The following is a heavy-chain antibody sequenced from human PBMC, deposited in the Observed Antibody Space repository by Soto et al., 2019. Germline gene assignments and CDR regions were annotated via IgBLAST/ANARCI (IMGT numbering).Heavy chain of an antibody. Sequence: QPGGSLRLSCAASGFTFSNIAMSWVRQAPGKGLQWVSAITGTGAGTFYADSVKGRFTISRDNSKNMLYLQMDSLRAEDTAVYYSASIGYSSSWESRRYYYYYMDVWGKGTTVTVSS. CDR2: ITGTGAGT. V-gene: IGHV3-23*01. J-gene: IGHJ6*03. CDR1: GFTFSNIA. CDR3: ASIGYSSSWESRRYYYYYMDV. D-gene: IGHD6-13*01.